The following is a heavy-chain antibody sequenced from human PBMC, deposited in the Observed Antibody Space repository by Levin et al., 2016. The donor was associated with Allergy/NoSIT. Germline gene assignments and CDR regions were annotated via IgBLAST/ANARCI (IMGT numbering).Heavy chain of an antibody. Sequence: GESLKISCAASGFTFSSYGMHWVRQAPGKGLEWVAVISYDGSNKYYADSVKGRFTISRDNSKNTLYLQMNSLRAEDTAVYYCARDGIAVAGTRIDYYYGMDVWGQGTTVTVSS. D-gene: IGHD6-19*01. V-gene: IGHV3-30*03. CDR1: GFTFSSYG. CDR2: ISYDGSNK. J-gene: IGHJ6*02. CDR3: ARDGIAVAGTRIDYYYGMDV.